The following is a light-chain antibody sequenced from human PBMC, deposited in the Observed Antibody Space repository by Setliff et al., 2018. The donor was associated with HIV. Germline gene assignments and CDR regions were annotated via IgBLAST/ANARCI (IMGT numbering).Light chain of an antibody. CDR2: EVT. CDR3: SSYAGTNDLYL. J-gene: IGLJ1*01. V-gene: IGLV2-8*01. Sequence: SALTQPPSASGSPGQSVTISCTGTSNDVGGYNYVSWYQQHPDKAPKLIIYEVTKRPAGVPDRFSGSKSGNTASLSVSGLQAEDEADYYCSSYAGTNDLYLFGTGTKVTVL. CDR1: SNDVGGYNY.